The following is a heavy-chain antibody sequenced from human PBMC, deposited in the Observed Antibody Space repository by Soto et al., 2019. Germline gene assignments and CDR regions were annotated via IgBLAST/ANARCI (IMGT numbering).Heavy chain of an antibody. D-gene: IGHD2-21*02. CDR2: IESGGTA. J-gene: IGHJ6*02. V-gene: IGHV3-53*01. CDR1: GFTVSSSY. CDR3: AKDLGPLKLLNYVFYGLDV. Sequence: GGSLRLSCNASGFTVSSSYMSWVRQAPGMGLEWVAVIESGGTAHYADSVKGRFTISRDNPNNIIYLQLHTLRAEDTAVYYCAKDLGPLKLLNYVFYGLDVWGQGTTVTVSS.